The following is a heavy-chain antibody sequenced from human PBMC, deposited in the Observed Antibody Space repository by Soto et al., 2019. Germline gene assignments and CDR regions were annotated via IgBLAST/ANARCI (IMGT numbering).Heavy chain of an antibody. Sequence: EVELLESGGGLVQPGGSLRLSCAAFGFTFSSYAMNWVRQAPGKGLEWVSGLSKSGESTYYADSVKGRFTISRDNSKDTLYLQMNSVRAEDTAVYYCAKATRLDYWGQGTLVTVSS. CDR2: LSKSGEST. CDR3: AKATRLDY. J-gene: IGHJ4*02. V-gene: IGHV3-23*01. CDR1: GFTFSSYA.